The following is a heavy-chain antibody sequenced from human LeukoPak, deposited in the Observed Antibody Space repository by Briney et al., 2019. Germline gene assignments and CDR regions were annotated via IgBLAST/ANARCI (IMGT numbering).Heavy chain of an antibody. Sequence: GASVTVSCKASGYTFTSYGISWVRQAPGQGLVWMGWISAYNGNTNYAQKLQGRVTMTTDTSTSTAYMELRSLRSDDTAVYYCARTDYYDSSGYPDYWGQGTLVTVSS. CDR3: ARTDYYDSSGYPDY. D-gene: IGHD3-22*01. J-gene: IGHJ4*02. CDR2: ISAYNGNT. CDR1: GYTFTSYG. V-gene: IGHV1-18*01.